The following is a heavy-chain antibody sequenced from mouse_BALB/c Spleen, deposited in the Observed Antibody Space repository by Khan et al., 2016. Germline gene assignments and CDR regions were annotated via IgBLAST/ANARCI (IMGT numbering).Heavy chain of an antibody. CDR3: TRGDGNNGY. CDR1: GYTFTTYT. D-gene: IGHD2-1*01. Sequence: QVQLKESGAELARPGASVKMSCKASGYTFTTYTMQWVKQRPGQGLEWIGYINPASTYSNYNQTLKDKATLTADRSSSTAYMQLSSLTSEDSAVYYCTRGDGNNGYWGQGTLVTVSA. CDR2: INPASTYS. V-gene: IGHV1-4*01. J-gene: IGHJ3*02.